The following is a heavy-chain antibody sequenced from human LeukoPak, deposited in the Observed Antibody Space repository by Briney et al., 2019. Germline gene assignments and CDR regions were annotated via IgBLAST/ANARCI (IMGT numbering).Heavy chain of an antibody. CDR2: ITGRGGNT. CDR1: GFTFSNYA. V-gene: IGHV3-23*01. J-gene: IGHJ4*02. Sequence: GGSLRLSCAASGFTFSNYAMSWVRQAPGKGLEWVSAITGRGGNTYYADSVKGRFTISRDNSKNTVFMQMNSLRAEDTAVYYCAKWGDYDVLTGYYVSDYWGQGTLVTVSS. CDR3: AKWGDYDVLTGYYVSDY. D-gene: IGHD3-9*01.